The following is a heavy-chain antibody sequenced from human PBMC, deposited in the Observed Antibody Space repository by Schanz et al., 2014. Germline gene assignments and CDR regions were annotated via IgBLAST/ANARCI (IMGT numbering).Heavy chain of an antibody. CDR1: GYDFHIYA. D-gene: IGHD2-2*01. Sequence: QILLVQPGPEVKKPGASVTVSCKASGYDFHIYAYSWVRQAPGQGLEWMGIINPSGGGTSYALRCQDRDTVTRDTSRSTDYMELSSLRSEDTAVYYCARDRRRYCSTATCLHDNWFDPWGQGTLVTVSS. J-gene: IGHJ5*02. CDR3: ARDRRRYCSTATCLHDNWFDP. V-gene: IGHV1-46*02. CDR2: INPSGGGT.